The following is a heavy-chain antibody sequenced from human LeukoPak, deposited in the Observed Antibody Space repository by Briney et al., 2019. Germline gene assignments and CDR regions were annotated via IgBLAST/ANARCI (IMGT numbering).Heavy chain of an antibody. Sequence: SETLSLTCAVYGGSFSGYYWSWIRQPPGKGLEWIGEINHSGSTNYNPSLKGRVTMSIDTSKNQFSLILSSATAADTAVYFCARETFDGFFDYWGQGTLVTVSS. V-gene: IGHV4-34*01. J-gene: IGHJ4*02. CDR3: ARETFDGFFDY. CDR2: INHSGST. CDR1: GGSFSGYY.